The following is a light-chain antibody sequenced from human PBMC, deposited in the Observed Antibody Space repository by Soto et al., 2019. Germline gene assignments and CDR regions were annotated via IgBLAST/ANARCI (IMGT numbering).Light chain of an antibody. CDR3: QQDNKYPWT. CDR2: QAS. V-gene: IGKV1-5*01. CDR1: QNSYSW. Sequence: DIQMTQSPSPLSASVGDRVTITCRASQNSYSWLAWHQQKPGKAPKVLIYQASSLESGGPSRFSGSGSGTDFTLTISRLQPEDFATYYCQQDNKYPWTFGQGTQVDVK. J-gene: IGKJ1*01.